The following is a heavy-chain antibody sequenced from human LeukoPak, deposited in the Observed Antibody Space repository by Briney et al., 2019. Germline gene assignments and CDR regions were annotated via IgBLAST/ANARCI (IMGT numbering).Heavy chain of an antibody. V-gene: IGHV4-39*01. CDR1: GGSISSSTDY. CDR3: ARTPEVVGRFDP. J-gene: IGHJ5*02. CDR2: IYYSGST. Sequence: SETLSLTCTVSGGSISSSTDYWGWIRQPPGKGLEWIGSIYYSGSTYYNPSLKSRVTMSVDTPKNQFSLKMSSVTAADTAVYYCARTPEVVGRFDPWGQGTLVTVSS.